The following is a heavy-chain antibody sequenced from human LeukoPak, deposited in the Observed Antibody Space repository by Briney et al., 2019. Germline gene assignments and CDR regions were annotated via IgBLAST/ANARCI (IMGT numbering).Heavy chain of an antibody. CDR2: ISGSGGST. D-gene: IGHD3-10*01. CDR3: AKDLILWFGEFDY. V-gene: IGHV3-23*01. J-gene: IGHJ4*02. CDR1: GFTFSSYA. Sequence: GGSLRLSCAASGFTFSSYAMSWVRQAPGKGLEWVSAISGSGGSTYYADSVKGRFTISRDNSENTLYLQMNSLRAEDTAVYYCAKDLILWFGEFDYWGQGTLVTVSS.